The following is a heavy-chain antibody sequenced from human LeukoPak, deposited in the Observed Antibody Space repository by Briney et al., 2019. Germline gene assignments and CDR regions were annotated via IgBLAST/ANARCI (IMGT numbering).Heavy chain of an antibody. V-gene: IGHV4-34*01. D-gene: IGHD6-13*01. CDR2: INHSGRT. CDR3: ARGGGYSSIWNWFDP. J-gene: IGHJ5*02. CDR1: GGSLSGYY. Sequence: SETLSLTCGVYGGSLSGYYWSWIRQPPGKGLEWIGEINHSGRTKYNPSLKSRVTISVDTSKYKFSLKLNSVTAADTAVYYCARGGGYSSIWNWFDPWGQGTLVTVSS.